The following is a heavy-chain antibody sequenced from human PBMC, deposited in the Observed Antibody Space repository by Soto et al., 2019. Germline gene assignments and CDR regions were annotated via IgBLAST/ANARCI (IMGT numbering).Heavy chain of an antibody. Sequence: ASVKVSCKVSGSRFSNYVISWVRQARGHGLEWLGRIIPIFNSTKYAQSFQGRVTITADKSTSTASLELSSLRSDDTAVYYCAREGRGKKAGYNGLVSLGYWGQGTLVTVSS. D-gene: IGHD2-2*02. CDR1: GSRFSNYV. CDR2: IIPIFNST. J-gene: IGHJ4*02. V-gene: IGHV1-69*06. CDR3: AREGRGKKAGYNGLVSLGY.